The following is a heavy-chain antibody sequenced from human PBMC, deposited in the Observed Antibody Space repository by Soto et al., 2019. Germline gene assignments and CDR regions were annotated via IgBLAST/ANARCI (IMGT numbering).Heavy chain of an antibody. CDR2: IYFSGST. V-gene: IGHV4-31*03. D-gene: IGHD4-17*01. Sequence: PSETLSLTCTVSGGSISSGGYYWSWIRQHPGKGLEWIGYIYFSGSTYYNPSLKSRVTISVDTSKNQFSLKLSSVTAADTAVYYCATIPPTTVTTDYWGQGTLVTVSS. CDR3: ATIPPTTVTTDY. CDR1: GGSISSGGYY. J-gene: IGHJ4*02.